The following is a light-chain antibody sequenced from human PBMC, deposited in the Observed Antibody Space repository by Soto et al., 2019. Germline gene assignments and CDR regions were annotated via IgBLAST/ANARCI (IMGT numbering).Light chain of an antibody. CDR1: RDDVGGYNY. CDR3: NSYVTSNVVI. CDR2: EVN. V-gene: IGLV2-8*01. J-gene: IGLJ2*01. Sequence: QSALTQPPSASGSPGQSVTISCTGTRDDVGGYNYVSWYQQHPGKAPKIIIYEVNKRPSGVPARFSGSKSGNTASLTVSGLQAEDEAVYYCNSYVTSNVVIFGGGTKLTVL.